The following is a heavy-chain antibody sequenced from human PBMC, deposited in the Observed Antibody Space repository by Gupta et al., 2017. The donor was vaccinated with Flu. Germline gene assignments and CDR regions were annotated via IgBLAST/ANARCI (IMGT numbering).Heavy chain of an antibody. V-gene: IGHV1-2*02. D-gene: IGHD2-15*01. CDR1: GYPFSVFY. CDR2: INPKNGDP. Sequence: VHLVHPGADLTKPGASVRVSCRASGYPFSVFYLHWLRQAPGQGLEGMGWINPKNGDPHFAKKLQGRLTMTRDTSVSTVYMELERLTAEDTAIYYCASATHNMGYDTLEDWGQGTLVTVSS. J-gene: IGHJ4*02. CDR3: ASATHNMGYDTLED.